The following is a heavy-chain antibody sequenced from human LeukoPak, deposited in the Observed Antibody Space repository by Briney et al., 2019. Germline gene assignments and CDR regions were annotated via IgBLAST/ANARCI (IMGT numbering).Heavy chain of an antibody. D-gene: IGHD5-18*01. J-gene: IGHJ2*01. CDR1: GGTFGSYV. V-gene: IGHV1-69*13. CDR3: AKEGDTALVTGYFDL. CDR2: IIPIFGTA. Sequence: SVRVSCKASGGTFGSYVISWVRQAPGQGLEWMGGIIPIFGTAHYAQKFQGRLTITADESTSTVYMEMSSLRSEDTAMYYCAKEGDTALVTGYFDLWGRGTLVTVSS.